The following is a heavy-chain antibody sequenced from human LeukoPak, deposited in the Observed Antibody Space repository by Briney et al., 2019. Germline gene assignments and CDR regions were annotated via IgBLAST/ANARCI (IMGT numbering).Heavy chain of an antibody. V-gene: IGHV3-21*01. D-gene: IGHD3-10*01. J-gene: IGHJ4*02. CDR3: ARDETYYYGSGIDY. Sequence: PGGSLRLSCAASGFTFSSYSMNWVRQAPGKGLEWVSPISSSSSYIYYADSVKVRFTISRDNAKNSLYLQMNSLRAEDTAVYYCARDETYYYGSGIDYWGQGTLVTVSS. CDR1: GFTFSSYS. CDR2: ISSSSSYI.